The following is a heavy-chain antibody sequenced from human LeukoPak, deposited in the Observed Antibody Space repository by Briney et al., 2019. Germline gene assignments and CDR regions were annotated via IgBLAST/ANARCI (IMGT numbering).Heavy chain of an antibody. CDR1: GGSISSGGYS. CDR3: ARGYYQTWFDP. Sequence: SEALSLTCAVSGGSISSGGYSWSRIRQPPGKGLEWIGYIYHSGSTYYNPSLKSRVTISVDRSKNQFSLKLSSVTAADTAVYYCARGYYQTWFDPWGKGTLVTVSS. J-gene: IGHJ5*02. V-gene: IGHV4-30-2*01. D-gene: IGHD2-2*01. CDR2: IYHSGST.